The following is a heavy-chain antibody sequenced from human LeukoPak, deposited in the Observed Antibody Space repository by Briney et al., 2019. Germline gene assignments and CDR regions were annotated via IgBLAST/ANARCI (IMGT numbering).Heavy chain of an antibody. D-gene: IGHD5/OR15-5a*01. J-gene: IGHJ5*02. CDR1: GGSISSFY. CDR2: VYYSGTT. Sequence: NASETLSLTCTVSGGSISSFYWSWIRQPPGKGLEWIGYVYYSGTTNYNPSLKSRVTISVDTSKNQFSLNLTSVTAADTAVYYCAGVAGVYGWFDPWGQGTLVTVSS. CDR3: AGVAGVYGWFDP. V-gene: IGHV4-59*01.